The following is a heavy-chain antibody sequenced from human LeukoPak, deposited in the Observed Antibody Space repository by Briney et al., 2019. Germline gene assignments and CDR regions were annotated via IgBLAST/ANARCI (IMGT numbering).Heavy chain of an antibody. CDR2: INPNSGGT. D-gene: IGHD5-18*01. Sequence: ASVKVSCKASGYTFTGYYMHWVRQAPGQGLEWMGWINPNSGGTNYAQKFQGRVAMTEDTSTDTAYMELSSLRSEDTAVYYCATDAPPRRGYSYGYPYNFDYWGQGTLVTVSS. CDR3: ATDAPPRRGYSYGYPYNFDY. CDR1: GYTFTGYY. J-gene: IGHJ4*02. V-gene: IGHV1-2*02.